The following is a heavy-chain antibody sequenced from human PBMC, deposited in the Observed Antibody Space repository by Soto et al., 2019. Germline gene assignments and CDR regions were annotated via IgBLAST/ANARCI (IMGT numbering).Heavy chain of an antibody. V-gene: IGHV3-23*01. CDR2: IGGYSGTT. Sequence: EVQLLESGGGLVQPGGSLRLSCAASGFTFSNHAMSWVRQAPGKGLEWVSTIGGYSGTTYYADSAKGRFIISRDKSTNTLYLQTNSLRAEDTALYYCAKVRSTTCYLCGMDVWGQGTTVTVSS. CDR3: AKVRSTTCYLCGMDV. CDR1: GFTFSNHA. D-gene: IGHD2-2*01. J-gene: IGHJ6*02.